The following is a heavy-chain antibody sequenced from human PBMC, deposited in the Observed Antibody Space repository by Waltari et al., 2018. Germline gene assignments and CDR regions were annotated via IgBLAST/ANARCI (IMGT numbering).Heavy chain of an antibody. D-gene: IGHD3-22*01. J-gene: IGHJ4*02. CDR1: GGSISSGSYY. Sequence: QVQLQESGPGLVKPSQTLSLTCTVSGGSISSGSYYWSWIRQPAGKGLEWIGRIYTSRSTNYNPSRKSRVTISVDTSKNQFSLKLSSVTAADTAVYYCAREMYYYDSSGYRTYYFDYWGQGTLVTVSS. CDR3: AREMYYYDSSGYRTYYFDY. CDR2: IYTSRST. V-gene: IGHV4-61*02.